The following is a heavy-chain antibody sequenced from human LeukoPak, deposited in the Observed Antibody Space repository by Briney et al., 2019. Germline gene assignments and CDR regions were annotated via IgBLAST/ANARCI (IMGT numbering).Heavy chain of an antibody. D-gene: IGHD1-1*01. V-gene: IGHV4-34*01. Sequence: SETLSLTCAVYGGSFSGYYWSWIRQPPGKGLEWIGEINHSGSTNYNPSLKSRVTISVDTSKNQFSLKLSSVTAADTAVYYCARDGPLEPIDYWGQGTLVTVSS. CDR2: INHSGST. CDR1: GGSFSGYY. J-gene: IGHJ4*02. CDR3: ARDGPLEPIDY.